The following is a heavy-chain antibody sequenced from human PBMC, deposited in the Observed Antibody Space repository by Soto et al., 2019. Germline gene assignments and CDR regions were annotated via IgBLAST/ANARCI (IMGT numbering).Heavy chain of an antibody. CDR3: TTVNYCSSTSCYGPDAFDI. J-gene: IGHJ3*02. CDR1: GFTFSNAW. V-gene: IGHV3-15*01. CDR2: IKSKTDGGTT. D-gene: IGHD2-2*01. Sequence: GGSLRLSCAASGFTFSNAWMSWVRQAPGKGLEWVGRIKSKTDGGTTDYAAPVKGRFTISRDDSKNTLYLQMNSLKTEDTAVYYCTTVNYCSSTSCYGPDAFDIWGQGTMVTVSS.